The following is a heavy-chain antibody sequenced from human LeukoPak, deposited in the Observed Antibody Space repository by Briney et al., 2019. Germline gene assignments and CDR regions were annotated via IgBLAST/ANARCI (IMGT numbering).Heavy chain of an antibody. Sequence: SETLSLTCAVYGGSFSGYYRSWLRQPPGKGVEWIGEINHSGSTNYNPSLKSRVTISVDTSKSQFSLKLSSVTAADTAVYYCARGPIRITMVRGVIRAFDIWGQGTMVTVSS. J-gene: IGHJ3*02. V-gene: IGHV4-34*01. CDR3: ARGPIRITMVRGVIRAFDI. CDR1: GGSFSGYY. CDR2: INHSGST. D-gene: IGHD3-10*01.